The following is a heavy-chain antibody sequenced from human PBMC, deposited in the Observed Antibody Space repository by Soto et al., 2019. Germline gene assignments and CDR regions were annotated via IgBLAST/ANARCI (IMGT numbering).Heavy chain of an antibody. V-gene: IGHV3-66*01. CDR1: GFTVSSNY. CDR3: ARARLSSSSWYDYYYGMDV. Sequence: EVQLVESGGGLVQPGGSLRLSCAASGFTVSSNYMSWVRQAPGKGLEWVSVIYSGGSTYYADSVKGRFTISRDNSKNTLYLQMNSLRAEDTAVYYCARARLSSSSWYDYYYGMDVWGQGTTVTVSS. D-gene: IGHD6-13*01. CDR2: IYSGGST. J-gene: IGHJ6*02.